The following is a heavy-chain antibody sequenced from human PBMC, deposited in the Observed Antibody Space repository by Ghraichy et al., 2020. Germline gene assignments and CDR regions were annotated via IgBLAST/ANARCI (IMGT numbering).Heavy chain of an antibody. J-gene: IGHJ6*02. CDR1: GYNFIDYY. Sequence: VKVSCRASGYNFIDYYMHWVRQAPGQGLEWMGFVNPTGGTTSYAQKFRGRVTMTRDTSTNTSYMELTSLTSEDTAVYYCARELPIGPRGNYYYGMDVWGQGTTVTVSS. CDR3: ARELPIGPRGNYYYGMDV. V-gene: IGHV1-46*03. D-gene: IGHD3-16*01. CDR2: VNPTGGTT.